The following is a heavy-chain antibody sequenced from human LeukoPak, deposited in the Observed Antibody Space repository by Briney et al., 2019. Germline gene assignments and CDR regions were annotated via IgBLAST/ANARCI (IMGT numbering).Heavy chain of an antibody. J-gene: IGHJ4*02. V-gene: IGHV3-30*02. CDR1: GFPFSSHG. CDR2: IQYDEGNK. Sequence: PGGSLRLSCVASGFPFSSHGMHWGRQAPDKGLEWVSFIQYDEGNKFYADSVRGRFTISRDISKNTLYLQMNSLRAEDTAVYFCAKDNPVLDYWGQGTLVTVSS. CDR3: AKDNPVLDY. D-gene: IGHD3-10*02.